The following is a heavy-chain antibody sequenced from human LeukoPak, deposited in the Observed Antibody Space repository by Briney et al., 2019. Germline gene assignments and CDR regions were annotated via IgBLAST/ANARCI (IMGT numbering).Heavy chain of an antibody. V-gene: IGHV1-8*01. J-gene: IGHJ6*02. CDR1: GYTFTSYD. CDR3: AREKVAAGYYYSGMDV. CDR2: MNPNSGNT. D-gene: IGHD6-13*01. Sequence: ASVKVSCKASGYTFTSYDINWVRQATGQGLEWMGWMNPNSGNTGYAQKFQGRVTMTRSTSISTAYMELSSLRSEDTAVYYCAREKVAAGYYYSGMDVWGQGTTVTVSS.